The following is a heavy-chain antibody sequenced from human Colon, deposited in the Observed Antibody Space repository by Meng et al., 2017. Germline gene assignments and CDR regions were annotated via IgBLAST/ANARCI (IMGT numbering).Heavy chain of an antibody. J-gene: IGHJ6*02. CDR2: ITAGNGKT. CDR3: ARGFWSGFADNHGIDV. V-gene: IGHV1-3*01. CDR1: GYTFTKYA. Sequence: ASVMVSCKTSGYTFTKYAVQWVRQAPGQGLEWMGWITAGNGKTKISQKFQGRVTITTGTSASTGYMELTNLISEDTAVYYCARGFWSGFADNHGIDVWGQGTTVTVSS. D-gene: IGHD3-3*01.